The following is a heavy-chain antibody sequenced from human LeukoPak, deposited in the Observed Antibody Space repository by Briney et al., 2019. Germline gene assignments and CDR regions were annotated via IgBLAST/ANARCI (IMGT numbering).Heavy chain of an antibody. CDR3: ARSQTGGTFDY. CDR2: TYYRPKWSS. V-gene: IGHV6-1*01. CDR1: GDSFSSKSAA. Sequence: SQTLSLTCAISGDSFSSKSAAWDWLRQSPSRGLEWLGRTYYRPKWSSGYAESVKSRLTVSPDTSKNQFSLQLRSVTPEDTAVYYCARSQTGGTFDYWGQGALVTVSS. D-gene: IGHD1-26*01. J-gene: IGHJ4*02.